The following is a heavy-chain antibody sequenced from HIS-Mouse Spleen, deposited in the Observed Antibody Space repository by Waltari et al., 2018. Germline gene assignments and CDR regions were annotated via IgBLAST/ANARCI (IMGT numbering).Heavy chain of an antibody. D-gene: IGHD6-13*01. V-gene: IGHV4-39*07. CDR3: AREIPYSSSWYDWYFDL. Sequence: QLQLQESGPGLVKPSETLSLTCTVSGGSISSSSYYWGWIRQPPGKGLEWIGSIYYSGRTYYNPSPKRRVTISVDTSKNQFSLKLSSVTAAYTAVYYCAREIPYSSSWYDWYFDLWGRGTLVTVSS. J-gene: IGHJ2*01. CDR1: GGSISSSSYY. CDR2: IYYSGRT.